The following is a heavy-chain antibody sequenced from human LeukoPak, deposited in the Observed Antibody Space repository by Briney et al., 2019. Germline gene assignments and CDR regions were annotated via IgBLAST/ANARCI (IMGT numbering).Heavy chain of an antibody. J-gene: IGHJ4*02. Sequence: SETLSLTCAVYGGSFSGYYWSWIRQPPGKGLEWIGEINHSGSANYTPSLKSRVTISVDTSKNHFSLKLSSVTAADTAVYYCARDRSSGWRPSTCDYWGQGTLVTVSS. CDR3: ARDRSSGWRPSTCDY. V-gene: IGHV4-34*01. CDR2: INHSGSA. D-gene: IGHD6-19*01. CDR1: GGSFSGYY.